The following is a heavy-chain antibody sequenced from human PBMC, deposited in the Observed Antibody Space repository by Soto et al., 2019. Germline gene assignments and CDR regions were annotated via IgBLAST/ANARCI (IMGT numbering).Heavy chain of an antibody. CDR2: ISGYNGNT. V-gene: IGHV1-18*01. CDR1: GYTFTSHG. CDR3: ARAAPSAAGTRYFLH. D-gene: IGHD6-13*01. J-gene: IGHJ1*01. Sequence: QVQLVQSGAEVKKPGASVKVSYKASGYTFTSHGISWVRQAPGQGLEWMGWISGYNGNTNYAQKLQGRVTMTTDTSTSTVYMELRSLRSDDTAVYYCARAAPSAAGTRYFLHWGQGTLVTVSS.